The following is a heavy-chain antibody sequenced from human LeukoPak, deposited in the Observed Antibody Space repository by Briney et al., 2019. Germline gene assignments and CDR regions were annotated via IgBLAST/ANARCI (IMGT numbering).Heavy chain of an antibody. CDR3: VRGPYSSAWYSIDY. CDR2: ISQSGNT. D-gene: IGHD6-19*01. CDR1: GVSINSGDHS. J-gene: IGHJ4*02. V-gene: IGHV4-30-2*01. Sequence: PSETLSLTCAVSGVSINSGDHSWSWVRQPPGKGLEWIGSISQSGNTYYNPSLRSRVTISLDTSENQFSLRLTSVTAADTAVYYCVRGPYSSAWYSIDYWGQGTLVTVSS.